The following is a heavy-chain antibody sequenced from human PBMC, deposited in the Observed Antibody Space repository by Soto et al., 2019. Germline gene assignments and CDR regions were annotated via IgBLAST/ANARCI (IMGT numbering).Heavy chain of an antibody. CDR1: GYTFTSYA. CDR3: ARDYPYSTSSVYDWFDP. Sequence: ASVKVSCKASGYTFTSYAISWVRQAPGQGLEWMGWISTSSHRANYAQKFQDRVSMTTDTSASTAYLELRSLRSDDTAGYYCARDYPYSTSSVYDWFDPWGRGALVTVSS. J-gene: IGHJ5*02. CDR2: ISTSSHRA. V-gene: IGHV1-18*04. D-gene: IGHD6-6*01.